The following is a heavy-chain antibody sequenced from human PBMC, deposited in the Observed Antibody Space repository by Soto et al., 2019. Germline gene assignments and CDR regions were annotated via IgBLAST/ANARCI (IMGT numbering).Heavy chain of an antibody. CDR2: IIPIFGTA. CDR3: ARVVGDTGWFDP. J-gene: IGHJ5*02. CDR1: GGTFSSYA. Sequence: SVKVSCKASGGTFSSYAISWVRQAPGQGLEWMGGIIPIFGTANYAQKFQGRVTITADESTSTAYMELSSLRSEDTAVYYCARVVGDTGWFDPWGQGTLVTVSS. V-gene: IGHV1-69*13. D-gene: IGHD1-26*01.